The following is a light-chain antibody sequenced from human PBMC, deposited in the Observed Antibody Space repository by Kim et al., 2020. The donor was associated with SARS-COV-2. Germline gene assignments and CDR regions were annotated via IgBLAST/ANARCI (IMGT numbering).Light chain of an antibody. CDR2: EVS. CDR1: SSDVGSYNL. V-gene: IGLV2-23*02. CDR3: CSYAGSSTYVV. J-gene: IGLJ2*01. Sequence: SITISCTGTSSDVGSYNLVSWYQQHPGKAPKLMFYEVSKRPSGVSNRFSGSKSGNTASLTISGLQAEDEADYYCCSYAGSSTYVVFGGGTQLTVL.